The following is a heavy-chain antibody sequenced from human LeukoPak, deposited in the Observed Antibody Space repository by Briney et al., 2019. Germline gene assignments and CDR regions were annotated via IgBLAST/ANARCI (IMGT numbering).Heavy chain of an antibody. CDR2: IYPGDSDT. J-gene: IGHJ4*02. Sequence: GESLKISCKGSGYSVTSYWIGWVRQMPGKGLEWMGIIYPGDSDTRYSPSFQGQVTISADKSISTAYLQWSSLKASDTAMYYCARHAYGSSWYGDFDYWGQGTLVTVSS. V-gene: IGHV5-51*01. D-gene: IGHD6-13*01. CDR3: ARHAYGSSWYGDFDY. CDR1: GYSVTSYW.